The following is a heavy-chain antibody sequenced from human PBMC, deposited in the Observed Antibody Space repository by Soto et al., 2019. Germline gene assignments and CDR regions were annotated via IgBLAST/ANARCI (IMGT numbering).Heavy chain of an antibody. CDR1: GGSMNYYY. CDR2: VYYSGTT. J-gene: IGHJ4*02. Sequence: QVLLQESGPGLVQPSETLSLTCTVSGGSMNYYYWSWIRQSPGKGLEWIGYVYYSGTTYYNPSLQSRVTISMDTSQNQFSLKLRSVTAADSAMYYYARAGRSWRYFFDSWGRGTLVTVSS. D-gene: IGHD6-13*01. V-gene: IGHV4-59*01. CDR3: ARAGRSWRYFFDS.